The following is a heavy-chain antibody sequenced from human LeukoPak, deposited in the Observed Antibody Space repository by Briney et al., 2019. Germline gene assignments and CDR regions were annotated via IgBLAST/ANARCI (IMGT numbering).Heavy chain of an antibody. D-gene: IGHD3-10*01. J-gene: IGHJ6*03. CDR2: MNPNSGNT. V-gene: IGHV1-8*03. Sequence: GASVKVSCKASGYTFTSYDINWVRQATGQGLEWMGWMNPNSGNTGYAQKFQGRVTITRNTSISTAYMELSSLRSEDTAVYYCARLRGLWFGEYYYMGVWGKGTTVTVSS. CDR3: ARLRGLWFGEYYYMGV. CDR1: GYTFTSYD.